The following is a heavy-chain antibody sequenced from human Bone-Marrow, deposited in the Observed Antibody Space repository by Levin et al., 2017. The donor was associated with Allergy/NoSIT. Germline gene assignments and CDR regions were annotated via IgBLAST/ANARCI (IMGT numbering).Heavy chain of an antibody. CDR3: AREGSWSSTWLGNYYFDY. D-gene: IGHD6-13*01. J-gene: IGHJ4*02. Sequence: GGSLRLSCAASGFTFSSYPMHWVRQAPGKGLDWVAVIWYDGSNKHYADSVKGRFTISRDNVKKSLYLQMNSLRGEDTAVYYCAREGSWSSTWLGNYYFDYWGQGTLVTVSS. CDR2: IWYDGSNK. CDR1: GFTFSSYP. V-gene: IGHV3-33*01.